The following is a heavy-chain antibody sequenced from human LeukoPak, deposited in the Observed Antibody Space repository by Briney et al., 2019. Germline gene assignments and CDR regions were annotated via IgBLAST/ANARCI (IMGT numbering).Heavy chain of an antibody. CDR2: IYYSGST. CDR1: GGSISSSTYY. Sequence: KSSETLSLTCTVSGGSISSSTYYWGWIRQPPGKGLEWIGGIYYSGSTYSNPSLKSRVTISVDMSKNQFSLKLSSVTAADTAVYYCAREVYYYDSSGQGPRYAFDIWGQGTMVTVSS. CDR3: AREVYYYDSSGQGPRYAFDI. J-gene: IGHJ3*02. V-gene: IGHV4-39*07. D-gene: IGHD3-22*01.